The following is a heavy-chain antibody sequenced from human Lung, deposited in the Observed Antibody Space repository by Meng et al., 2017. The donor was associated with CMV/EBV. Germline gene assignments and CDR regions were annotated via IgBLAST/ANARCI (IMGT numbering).Heavy chain of an antibody. Sequence: GGSXRLXXAASGFTFSRYSLNWVRQAPGKGLEWLSYISSGSRTIHYADSVKGRFNISRDSAQNSLYLEMNSLRAEDTAVYYCARDATHDLASFDAFDLWGQGTMVXVSS. CDR3: ARDATHDLASFDAFDL. V-gene: IGHV3-48*04. J-gene: IGHJ3*01. CDR2: ISSGSRTI. CDR1: GFTFSRYS. D-gene: IGHD1-1*01.